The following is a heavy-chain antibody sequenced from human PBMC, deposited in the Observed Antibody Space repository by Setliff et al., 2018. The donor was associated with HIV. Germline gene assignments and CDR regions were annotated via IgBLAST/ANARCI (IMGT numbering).Heavy chain of an antibody. CDR2: ISYSGST. CDR1: GGSISSHY. J-gene: IGHJ4*01. CDR3: ARGVTSPFATGI. D-gene: IGHD2-2*01. Sequence: SETLSLTCTVSGGSISSHYWSWVRQSPGKGLEWIGSISYSGSTNHNPSLKNRVTISVDTSRNQFSLRLSSVTSADTAVYYCARGVTSPFATGIWGHGTLVTVSS. V-gene: IGHV4-59*11.